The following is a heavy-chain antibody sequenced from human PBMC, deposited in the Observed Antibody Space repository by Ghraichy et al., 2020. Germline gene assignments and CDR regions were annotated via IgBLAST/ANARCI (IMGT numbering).Heavy chain of an antibody. J-gene: IGHJ4*02. CDR3: ARGKGWNYVGVYYIDY. D-gene: IGHD1-7*01. CDR1: GLTASSNY. Sequence: GGSLRLSCATSGLTASSNYMNWVRQAPGKGLEWVSVIYSDGSTYYADSVKGRFTISRDKSMSTLYLQMNSLRVEDTAVYYCARGKGWNYVGVYYIDYWGQGTLVTVSS. V-gene: IGHV3-66*01. CDR2: IYSDGST.